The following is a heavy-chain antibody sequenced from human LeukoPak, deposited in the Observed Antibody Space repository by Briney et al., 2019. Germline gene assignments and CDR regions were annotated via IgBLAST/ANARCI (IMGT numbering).Heavy chain of an antibody. V-gene: IGHV3-23*01. J-gene: IGHJ4*02. CDR1: GFTFSSYA. CDR2: ISGSGGST. D-gene: IGHD3-3*01. Sequence: PEGSLRLYCTASGFTFSSYAMSWVRQAPGKGLEWVSAISGSGGSTYYADSVKGRFTISRDNSKNTLYLQMNSLRAEDTAVYYCAKEKTTYYDFWSGYQQPFDYWGQGTLVTVSS. CDR3: AKEKTTYYDFWSGYQQPFDY.